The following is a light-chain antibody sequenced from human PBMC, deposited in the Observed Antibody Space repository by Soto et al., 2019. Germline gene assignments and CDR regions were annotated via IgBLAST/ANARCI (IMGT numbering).Light chain of an antibody. CDR2: GVS. J-gene: IGLJ1*01. Sequence: QSALTQPASVSGSPAQSSTISCTGSSSDIGDYNFVSWYQQHPGKAPKLMIYGVSLRPSGVSDRFSGSKSGHTASLTISGRQAEDESDYYCSSYTRTSPTFLFGTGTKLTVL. V-gene: IGLV2-14*01. CDR3: SSYTRTSPTFL. CDR1: SSDIGDYNF.